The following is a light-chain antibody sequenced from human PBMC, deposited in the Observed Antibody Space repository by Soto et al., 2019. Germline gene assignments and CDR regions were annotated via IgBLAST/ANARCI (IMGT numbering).Light chain of an antibody. V-gene: IGKV3-15*01. CDR2: GAS. CDR3: QQYSIWRT. Sequence: EIEMTQSPATLSLAARQRVTLSSRASESVSTNLAWYQQKAGKAPRLLIYGASTRATGIPARFSGGGSGTEFTLTIRGLQSEDFAVYYCQQYSIWRTFGQGTKVDI. CDR1: ESVSTN. J-gene: IGKJ1*01.